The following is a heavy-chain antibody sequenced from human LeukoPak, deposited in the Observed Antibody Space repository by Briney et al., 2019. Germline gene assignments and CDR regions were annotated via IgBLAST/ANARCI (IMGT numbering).Heavy chain of an antibody. CDR3: AKEKGNGWPYDY. CDR1: GFTFSSYG. D-gene: IGHD6-19*01. CDR2: ISYDGSNK. Sequence: GGSLRLSCAASGFTFSSYGMHWVRQAPGKGLEWVAVISYDGSNKYYADSVKGRFTISRDNSKNTLYLQMNSLRAEDTAVYYCAKEKGNGWPYDYWGQGTLVTVSS. V-gene: IGHV3-30*18. J-gene: IGHJ4*02.